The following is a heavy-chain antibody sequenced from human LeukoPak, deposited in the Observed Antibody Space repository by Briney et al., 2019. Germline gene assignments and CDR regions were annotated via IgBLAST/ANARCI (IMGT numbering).Heavy chain of an antibody. Sequence: PSETLSLTCTVSGGSISSSSYYWGWIRQPPGKGLEWIGSIYYSGSPYYNPSLKSRVTISVDTSKNQFSLKLSSVTAADTAVYYCARVGGSGYYYDNPWAYYFDYWGQGTLVTVSS. CDR3: ARVGGSGYYYDNPWAYYFDY. CDR2: IYYSGSP. J-gene: IGHJ4*02. D-gene: IGHD3-22*01. V-gene: IGHV4-39*07. CDR1: GGSISSSSYY.